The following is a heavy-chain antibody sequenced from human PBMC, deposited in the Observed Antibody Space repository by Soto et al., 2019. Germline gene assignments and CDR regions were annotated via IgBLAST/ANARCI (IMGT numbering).Heavy chain of an antibody. V-gene: IGHV4-30-2*01. D-gene: IGHD3-16*02. J-gene: IGHJ6*02. CDR3: ARVNYDYVWGSYRPYGMDV. CDR2: IYHSGST. CDR1: GGSISSGGYS. Sequence: QLQLQESGSGLVKPSQTLSLTCAVSGGSISSGGYSWSWIRQPPGKGLEWIGYIYHSGSTYYNPSLKSRVTISVDRSKNQFSLKLSSVTAEDTAVYYCARVNYDYVWGSYRPYGMDVWGQGTTVTVSS.